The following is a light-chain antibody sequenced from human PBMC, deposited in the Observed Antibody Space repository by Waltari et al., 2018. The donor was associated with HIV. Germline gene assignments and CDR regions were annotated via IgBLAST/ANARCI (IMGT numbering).Light chain of an antibody. V-gene: IGKV1-17*02. Sequence: DIQMTQSPSSLSASVGDRVTVTCRASQGVRNELGWFQQKPGQAPQRLIYAASHLQSGVPSRFSGSGSEIYFTLTITDLQPEDSATYFCLQHNSYPLITFGQGTRLEI. CDR2: AAS. CDR1: QGVRNE. J-gene: IGKJ5*01. CDR3: LQHNSYPLIT.